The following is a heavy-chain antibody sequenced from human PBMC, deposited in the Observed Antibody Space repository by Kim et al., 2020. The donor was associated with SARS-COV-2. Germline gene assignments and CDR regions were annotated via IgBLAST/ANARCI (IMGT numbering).Heavy chain of an antibody. V-gene: IGHV3-74*01. J-gene: IGHJ3*02. D-gene: IGHD2-15*01. Sequence: VKGRFTISRDNAKNTLYLQMNSLRAEDTAVYYCARPDCSGGSCYFDAFDIWGQGTMVTVSS. CDR3: ARPDCSGGSCYFDAFDI.